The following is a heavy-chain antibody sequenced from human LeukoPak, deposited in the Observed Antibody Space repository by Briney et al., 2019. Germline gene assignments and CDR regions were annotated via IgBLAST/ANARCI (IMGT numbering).Heavy chain of an antibody. CDR2: IKQDGNEK. V-gene: IGHV3-7*01. CDR3: AKRFSSGRAGDQGGFDY. Sequence: GGPLRLSCAASGFTFTTYWMGWVRQAPGKGLEWVASIKQDGNEKYYVDSVKGRFTIHRDNAGNSVHLEMNSLRADDTAFYYCAKRFSSGRAGDQGGFDYWGQGTLVTVSS. D-gene: IGHD6-19*01. J-gene: IGHJ4*02. CDR1: GFTFTTYW.